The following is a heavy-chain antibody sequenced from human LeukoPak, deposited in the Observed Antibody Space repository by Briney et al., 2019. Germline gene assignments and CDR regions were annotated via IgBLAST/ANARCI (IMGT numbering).Heavy chain of an antibody. V-gene: IGHV4-38-2*02. CDR1: GYSISSGYY. CDR3: ARDAPLKIAYCGGDCYPFDY. D-gene: IGHD2-21*02. Sequence: SETLSLTCTVSGYSISSGYYWGWIRQPPGKGLEWIGSIYHSGSTYYNPSLKSRVTISVDTSKNQFSLKLSSVTAADTAVYYCARDAPLKIAYCGGDCYPFDYWGQGTLVTVSS. CDR2: IYHSGST. J-gene: IGHJ4*02.